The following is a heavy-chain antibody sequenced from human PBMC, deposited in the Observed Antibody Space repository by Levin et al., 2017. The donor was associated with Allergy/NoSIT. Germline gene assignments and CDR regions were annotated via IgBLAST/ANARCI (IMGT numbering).Heavy chain of an antibody. CDR1: GGSISSYY. Sequence: SETLSLTCTVSGGSISSYYWSWIRQPPGKGLEWIGYIYYSGSTNYNPSLKSRVTISVDTSKNQFSLKLSSVTAADTAVYYCARALTYPGKYSYGEKGPESYYYYYYMDVWGKGTTVTVSS. CDR2: IYYSGST. J-gene: IGHJ6*03. V-gene: IGHV4-59*01. CDR3: ARALTYPGKYSYGEKGPESYYYYYYMDV. D-gene: IGHD5-18*01.